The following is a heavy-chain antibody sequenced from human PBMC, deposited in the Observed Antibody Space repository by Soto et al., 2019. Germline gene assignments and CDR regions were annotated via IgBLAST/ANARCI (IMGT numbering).Heavy chain of an antibody. CDR1: GYTFTSHY. Sequence: QVQLVQSGAEVRKPGASVKVSCKASGYTFTSHYIHWVRQAPGQGLEWMGVINPSGGSTNYADKIQSRVTMTTATSTRTGYMALSSLRSGVTVRYYCARDQVPNASRLCDAGEIWGQGTMVTVSS. CDR3: ARDQVPNASRLCDAGEI. J-gene: IGHJ3*02. V-gene: IGHV1-46*01. CDR2: INPSGGST. D-gene: IGHD2-8*01.